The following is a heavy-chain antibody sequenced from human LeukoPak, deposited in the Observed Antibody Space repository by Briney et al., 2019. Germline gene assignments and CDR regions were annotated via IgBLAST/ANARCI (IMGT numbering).Heavy chain of an antibody. CDR3: ARMAAAGSL. CDR1: GYIFTGYY. Sequence: EASVKVSCKASGYIFTGYYMHWVRQAPGQGLEWMGWINPNSGGTNYAQKFQGRVTMTRDTSISTAYMELSRLRSDDTAVYYCARMAAAGSLWGQGTLVTVSS. J-gene: IGHJ4*02. V-gene: IGHV1-2*02. CDR2: INPNSGGT. D-gene: IGHD6-13*01.